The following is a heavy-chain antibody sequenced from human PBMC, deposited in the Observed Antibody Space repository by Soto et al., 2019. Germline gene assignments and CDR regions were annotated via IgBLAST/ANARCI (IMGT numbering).Heavy chain of an antibody. CDR3: ARWWMYAPRFDP. V-gene: IGHV4-30-2*01. J-gene: IGHJ5*02. Sequence: QLQLQESGSGLVKPSQTLSLTCAVSGGSISSGGYSWSWIRQPPGKGLEWIGYIYHSGSTYYNPSIKSRVTISVDGSKNQFSLKLSSVTAADTAVYYCARWWMYAPRFDPCGPGTLVTVSS. D-gene: IGHD2-8*01. CDR1: GGSISSGGYS. CDR2: IYHSGST.